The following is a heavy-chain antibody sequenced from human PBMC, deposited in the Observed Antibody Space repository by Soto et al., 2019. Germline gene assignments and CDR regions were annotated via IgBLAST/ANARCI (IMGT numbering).Heavy chain of an antibody. Sequence: GGSLRLSCAASGFTFDDYAMHWVRQAPGKGLEWVSGISWNSGSIGYADSVKGRFTISRDNAKNSLYLQMNSLRAEDTALYYCARYYDFWSGYYSQGTNDAFDIWGQGTMVTVSS. V-gene: IGHV3-9*01. CDR2: ISWNSGSI. CDR1: GFTFDDYA. CDR3: ARYYDFWSGYYSQGTNDAFDI. J-gene: IGHJ3*02. D-gene: IGHD3-3*01.